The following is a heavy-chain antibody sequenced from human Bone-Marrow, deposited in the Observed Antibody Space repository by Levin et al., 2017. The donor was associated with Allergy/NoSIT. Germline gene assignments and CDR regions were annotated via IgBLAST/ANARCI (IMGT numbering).Heavy chain of an antibody. CDR3: ARDRIPVADNALDY. J-gene: IGHJ4*02. CDR2: ISSRSNYR. V-gene: IGHV3-21*01. D-gene: IGHD6-19*01. CDR1: GFTFSTYS. Sequence: PGGSLRLSCAASGFTFSTYSMNWVRQAPGKGLEWVSSISSRSNYRYYADSVKGRFTISRDNAENSLFLQMNSLRVEDTAIYYCARDRIPVADNALDYWGQGTLVTVSS.